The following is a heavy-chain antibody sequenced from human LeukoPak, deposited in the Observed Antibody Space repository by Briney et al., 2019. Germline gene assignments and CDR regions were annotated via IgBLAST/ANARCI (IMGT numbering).Heavy chain of an antibody. J-gene: IGHJ4*02. CDR1: GFTFSSYE. Sequence: GGSLRLSCAASGFTFSSYEMNWVRQAPGKGLEWVSYISSSGSTIYYADSVKGRFTISRDNAKNSLYLQMNSLRAEDTAVYYCARARPSMWIDYWGQGTLVTVSS. CDR2: ISSSGSTI. V-gene: IGHV3-48*03. D-gene: IGHD5-12*01. CDR3: ARARPSMWIDY.